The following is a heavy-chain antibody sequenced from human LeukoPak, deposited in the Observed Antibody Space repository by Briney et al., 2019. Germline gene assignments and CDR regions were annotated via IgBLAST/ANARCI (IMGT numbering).Heavy chain of an antibody. J-gene: IGHJ4*02. V-gene: IGHV1-46*01. CDR1: GYTFSSYY. D-gene: IGHD3-22*01. CDR3: ARGRHNYYDSSGYYPH. Sequence: ASVKVSCKASGYTFSSYYMHWVRQAPGQGLEWMGIINSSGGSTSYAQKFQGRVTMTEDTSTDTAYMELSSLRSEDTAVYYCARGRHNYYDSSGYYPHWGQGTLVTVSS. CDR2: INSSGGST.